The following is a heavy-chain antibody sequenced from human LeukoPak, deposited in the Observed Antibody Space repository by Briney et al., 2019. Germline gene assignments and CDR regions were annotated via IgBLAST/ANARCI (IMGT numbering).Heavy chain of an antibody. J-gene: IGHJ2*01. D-gene: IGHD3-10*01. CDR2: TYSTGTS. CDR3: ARHGKMNLVRGAFVYFDL. Sequence: SETLSLTCTVSGGSVSSDSWNWIRQPPGKGLEWIGYTYSTGTSNHNPSLKNRVTISYKTSKSQLSLNLSSVTAADTAIYYCARHGKMNLVRGAFVYFDLWGRGTLVTASS. CDR1: GGSVSSDS. V-gene: IGHV4-59*08.